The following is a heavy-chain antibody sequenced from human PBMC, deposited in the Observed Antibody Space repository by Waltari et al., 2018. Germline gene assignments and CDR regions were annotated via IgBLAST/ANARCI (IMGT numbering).Heavy chain of an antibody. CDR1: GLIFSDYA. V-gene: IGHV3-73*01. J-gene: IGHJ4*02. Sequence: EVQLVESGGALVQRGGSLKLACAASGLIFSDYAMHWGRQASGKGLEWVGRIRSRTKGDATAYAESVQGRFTISRDDSKNTAYLEMNSLKTDDTAVYYCIRPFEMGIDWGQGTLVTVSS. CDR2: IRSRTKGDAT. D-gene: IGHD7-27*01. CDR3: IRPFEMGID.